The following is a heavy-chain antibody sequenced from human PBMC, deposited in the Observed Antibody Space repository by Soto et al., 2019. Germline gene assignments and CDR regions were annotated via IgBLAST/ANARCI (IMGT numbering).Heavy chain of an antibody. CDR1: GDSVSSNSAA. D-gene: IGHD2-15*01. CDR3: ARGGSSCPPASAAFDI. V-gene: IGHV6-1*01. CDR2: TYYRSKWYN. J-gene: IGHJ3*02. Sequence: SQTLSLTCAISGDSVSSNSAAWNWIRQSPSRGLEWLGRTYYRSKWYNDYAVSVKSRITINPDTSKNQFSLQLNSVTPEDPGVFSCARGGSSCPPASAAFDIWGQGTMVTVS.